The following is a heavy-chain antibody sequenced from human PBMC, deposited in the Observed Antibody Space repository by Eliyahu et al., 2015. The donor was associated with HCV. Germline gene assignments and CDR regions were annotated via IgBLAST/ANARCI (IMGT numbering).Heavy chain of an antibody. Sequence: EVQLVQSGAEVKKPGESLKISCKGSGYXFTSYWIGWVRQMPGKGLEWMGIIYPGDSDTRYSPSFQGQVTISADKSISTAYLQWSSLKASDTAMYYCARQVRGWNYGGEHNWFDPWGQGTLVTVSS. CDR3: ARQVRGWNYGGEHNWFDP. CDR1: GYXFTSYW. V-gene: IGHV5-51*01. D-gene: IGHD1-7*01. CDR2: IYPGDSDT. J-gene: IGHJ5*02.